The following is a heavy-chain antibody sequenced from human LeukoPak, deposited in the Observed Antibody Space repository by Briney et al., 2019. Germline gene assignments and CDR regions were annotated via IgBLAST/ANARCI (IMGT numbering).Heavy chain of an antibody. D-gene: IGHD2-8*01. CDR3: AKGNGASGGNGLFDY. CDR1: GFTFSSYG. Sequence: GGYLRRSCAASGFTFSSYGMHWVRQAPGKGLEWVSALSASGGSTYYADSVKGRFSISRDNSKNHLYLQMNSLRAEDTAAYYCAKGNGASGGNGLFDYWGQGNLVTVSS. J-gene: IGHJ4*02. V-gene: IGHV3-23*01. CDR2: LSASGGST.